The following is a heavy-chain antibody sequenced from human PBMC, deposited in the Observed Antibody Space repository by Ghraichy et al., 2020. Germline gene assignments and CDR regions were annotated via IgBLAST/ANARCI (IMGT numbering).Heavy chain of an antibody. CDR3: AKEVCNAVRCYGFADY. CDR2: ISGSGANT. V-gene: IGHV3-23*01. Sequence: GGSLRLSCTVSGFSFSTYAMSWVRQAPGKELEWVSSISGSGANTYYADSVKGRFTISRDNSENTLHVQMNSLRAEDTAVYYCAKEVCNAVRCYGFADYWGQGTLVTVSS. J-gene: IGHJ4*01. D-gene: IGHD2-15*01. CDR1: GFSFSTYA.